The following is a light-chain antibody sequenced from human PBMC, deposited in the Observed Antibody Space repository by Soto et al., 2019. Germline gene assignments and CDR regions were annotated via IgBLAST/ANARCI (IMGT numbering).Light chain of an antibody. CDR2: EVS. J-gene: IGLJ3*02. V-gene: IGLV2-14*01. CDR3: SSYTSSSPWV. CDR1: SSDVGGYNY. Sequence: QSALTQPASVSGSPGQSITISCTGTSSDVGGYNYVSWYQQHPGKAPQLMIYEVSNRPSGVSHRFSGSKSGNTASLTISWLQAEDEADYYCSSYTSSSPWVFGGGTKLTVL.